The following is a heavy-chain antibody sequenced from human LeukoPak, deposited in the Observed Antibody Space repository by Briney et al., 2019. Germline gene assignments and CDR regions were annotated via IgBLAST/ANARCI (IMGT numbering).Heavy chain of an antibody. V-gene: IGHV1-18*01. D-gene: IGHD5-18*01. J-gene: IGHJ4*02. CDR3: VRDLGVDTSMIFFDY. CDR2: ISAYNGNI. CDR1: GYTFTSFG. Sequence: ASVKVSCKASGYTFTSFGISWVRQAPGQGLEWMGWISAYNGNIKSAQKFQGRVTMTIDTSTSTAYMELRSLRSDDTAVFYCVRDLGVDTSMIFFDYWGQGTLVIVSS.